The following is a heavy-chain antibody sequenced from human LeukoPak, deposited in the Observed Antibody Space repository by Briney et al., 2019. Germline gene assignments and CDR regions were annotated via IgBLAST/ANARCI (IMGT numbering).Heavy chain of an antibody. J-gene: IGHJ3*02. CDR1: GGSISSSSYY. CDR3: ARTRISSRAYDAFDI. Sequence: SETLSLTCTVSGGSISSSSYYWGWIRQPPGKGLEWIGSIYYSGSTYYNPSLKSRVTISVDTSKNQFSLKLSSVTAADTAVYYCARTRISSRAYDAFDIWGQGTMVTVSS. D-gene: IGHD2/OR15-2a*01. CDR2: IYYSGST. V-gene: IGHV4-39*01.